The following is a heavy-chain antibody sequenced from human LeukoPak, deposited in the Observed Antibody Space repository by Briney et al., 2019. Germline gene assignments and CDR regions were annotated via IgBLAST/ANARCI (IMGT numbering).Heavy chain of an antibody. CDR1: GGSISSYY. CDR2: IYYSGST. CDR3: ARAHSRGYYYDY. J-gene: IGHJ4*02. D-gene: IGHD3-22*01. Sequence: SETLSLTCTVSGGSISSYYWSWIRQPPGKGLEWIGYIYYSGSTNYNPSLKSRVTISVDTSKNQFSLKLSSVTAADTAVYYCARAHSRGYYYDYWGQGTLVTVS. V-gene: IGHV4-59*01.